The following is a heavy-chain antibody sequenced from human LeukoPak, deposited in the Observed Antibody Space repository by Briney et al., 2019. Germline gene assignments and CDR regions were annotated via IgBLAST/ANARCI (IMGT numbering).Heavy chain of an antibody. CDR3: ARDLGPRKGVAALIDY. J-gene: IGHJ4*02. CDR2: INTDGSTT. V-gene: IGHV3-74*01. CDR1: GFTFSNYW. Sequence: GGSLRLSCAASGFTFSNYWMHWVRQAPGKGLVWVSRINTDGSTTSYADSVEGRFTISRDNAKNTLYLQMNSLRAEDTAVYYCARDLGPRKGVAALIDYWGQGTLVTVSS. D-gene: IGHD6-19*01.